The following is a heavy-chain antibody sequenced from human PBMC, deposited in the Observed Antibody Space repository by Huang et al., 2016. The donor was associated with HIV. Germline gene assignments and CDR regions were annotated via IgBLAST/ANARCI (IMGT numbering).Heavy chain of an antibody. Sequence: QVQLQESGPGLVKPSETLSLTCTVSGDSIYSHYWGWVRQPPGKGLEWIGSTFYSRSTDYTPSLKSRVTISVDTSKDQFSLKLSSVTAADTAVYYCASTPSGNYLNYWGQGTLVTVSS. CDR1: GDSIYSHY. J-gene: IGHJ4*02. D-gene: IGHD3-10*01. CDR3: ASTPSGNYLNY. CDR2: TFYSRST. V-gene: IGHV4-59*11.